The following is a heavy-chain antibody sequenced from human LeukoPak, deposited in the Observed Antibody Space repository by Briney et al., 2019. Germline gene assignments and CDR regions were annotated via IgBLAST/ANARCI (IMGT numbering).Heavy chain of an antibody. V-gene: IGHV4-59*01. CDR1: DGSISSYY. D-gene: IGHD6-13*01. CDR2: ICYSGST. Sequence: WETLSLTCTVSDGSISSYYWSWIRQPPGKGLEWIGYICYSGSTNYNPSLKSRVTISLDTSKNQFSLKLSSVTAADTAVYYCARVVQHTPPPSYYYYYYMVVWRKGTTVTVSS. CDR3: ARVVQHTPPPSYYYYYYMVV. J-gene: IGHJ6*03.